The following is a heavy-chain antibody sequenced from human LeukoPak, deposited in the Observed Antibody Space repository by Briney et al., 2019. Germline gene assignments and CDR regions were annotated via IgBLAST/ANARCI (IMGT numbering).Heavy chain of an antibody. V-gene: IGHV4-4*07. D-gene: IGHD3-3*01. CDR1: GGSISANY. J-gene: IGHJ4*02. CDR3: ARDSGRDTIFGVVINFDY. CDR2: IYSSGST. Sequence: PSETLSLTCTVSGGSISANYWIWMRQSAGKGLEYIGRIYSSGSTNYNPSLKSRVTMSVDTSKNQFSLKLSSVTAADTAVYYCARDSGRDTIFGVVINFDYWGQGTLVTVSS.